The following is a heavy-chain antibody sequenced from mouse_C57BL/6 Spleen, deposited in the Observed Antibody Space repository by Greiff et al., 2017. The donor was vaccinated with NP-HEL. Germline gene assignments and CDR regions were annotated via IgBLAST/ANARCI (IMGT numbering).Heavy chain of an antibody. CDR3: ARGAYDDYVY. CDR1: GYTFTGYW. D-gene: IGHD2-3*01. CDR2: ILPGSGST. Sequence: QVQLQQSGAELMKPGASVKLSCKATGYTFTGYWIEWVKQRPGHGLEWIGEILPGSGSTNYNEKFKGKATFTADTSSNTAYMQRSILTTEDSAIYYCARGAYDDYVYWGQGTTRTVSS. V-gene: IGHV1-9*01. J-gene: IGHJ2*01.